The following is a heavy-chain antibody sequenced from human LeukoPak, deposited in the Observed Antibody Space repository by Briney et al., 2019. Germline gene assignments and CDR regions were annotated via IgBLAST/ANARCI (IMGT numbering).Heavy chain of an antibody. J-gene: IGHJ3*02. CDR1: GGTFSSYA. Sequence: SVKVSCKASGGTFSSYAISWVRQAPGQGLEWMGGIIPIFGTANYAQKFQGRVTITADKSTSTAYMELSSLRSEDTAVYYCARDGYGTGDAFDIWGQGTMVTVSS. D-gene: IGHD1-1*01. V-gene: IGHV1-69*06. CDR2: IIPIFGTA. CDR3: ARDGYGTGDAFDI.